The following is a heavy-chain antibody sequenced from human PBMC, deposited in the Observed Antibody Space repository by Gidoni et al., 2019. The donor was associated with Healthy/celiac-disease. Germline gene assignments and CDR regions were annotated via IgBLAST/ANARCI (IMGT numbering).Heavy chain of an antibody. Sequence: QVQLVQSGAEVKKPGASVKVSCKASGYTFTSYDINWVRQATGQGLEWMGWMNPNSGNTGYAQKFQGRVTMTRHTSISTAYMELSSLRSEDTAVYYCARAGQSLYSGYDQTDYWGQGTLVTVSS. J-gene: IGHJ4*02. CDR2: MNPNSGNT. CDR1: GYTFTSYD. CDR3: ARAGQSLYSGYDQTDY. D-gene: IGHD5-12*01. V-gene: IGHV1-8*01.